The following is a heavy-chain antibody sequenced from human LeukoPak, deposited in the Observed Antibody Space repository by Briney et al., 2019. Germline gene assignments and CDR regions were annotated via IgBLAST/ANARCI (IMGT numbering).Heavy chain of an antibody. CDR3: ARAGYYDFWSGYYGLAKSSGGMDV. J-gene: IGHJ6*02. Sequence: ASVKVSCKASGYTFTSYGISWVRQAPGQGLEWMGWISAYNGNTNYAQKLQGRVTMTTDTSTSTAYMELRSLRSDDTAVYYCARAGYYDFWSGYYGLAKSSGGMDVWGQGTTVTVSS. CDR2: ISAYNGNT. V-gene: IGHV1-18*01. D-gene: IGHD3-3*01. CDR1: GYTFTSYG.